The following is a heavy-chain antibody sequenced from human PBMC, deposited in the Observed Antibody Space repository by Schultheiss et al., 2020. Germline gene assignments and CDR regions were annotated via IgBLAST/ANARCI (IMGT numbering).Heavy chain of an antibody. J-gene: IGHJ4*02. Sequence: GGSLRLSCAASGFTFSSYWMHWVRQAPGKGLEWVSIIYSGGSTYYADSVKGRFTISRDNSKNTLYLQMNSLRAEDTAVYYCARGYYDYIWGSYRYDYWGQGTLVTVSS. D-gene: IGHD3-16*02. CDR1: GFTFSSYW. V-gene: IGHV3-66*02. CDR2: IYSGGST. CDR3: ARGYYDYIWGSYRYDY.